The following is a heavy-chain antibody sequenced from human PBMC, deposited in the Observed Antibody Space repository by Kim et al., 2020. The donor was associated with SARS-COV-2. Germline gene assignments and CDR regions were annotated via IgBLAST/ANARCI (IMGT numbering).Heavy chain of an antibody. V-gene: IGHV4-34*01. CDR2: INHSGST. D-gene: IGHD6-19*01. CDR1: GGSFSGYY. CDR3: ARERRILSYSSSHSSGWY. Sequence: SETLSLTCAVYGGSFSGYYWSWIRQPPGKGLEWIGEINHSGSTNYNPSLKSRVTISVDTSKNQFSLKLSSVTAADTAVYYCARERRILSYSSSHSSGWY. J-gene: IGHJ2*01.